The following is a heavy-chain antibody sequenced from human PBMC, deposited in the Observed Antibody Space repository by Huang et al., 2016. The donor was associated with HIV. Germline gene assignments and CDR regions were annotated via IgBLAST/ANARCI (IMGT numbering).Heavy chain of an antibody. CDR1: GFTFSRYG. CDR3: AKDPHDNGDYSLYQYYYYLDV. J-gene: IGHJ6*03. CDR2: MRSDGTNH. V-gene: IGHV3-30*02. D-gene: IGHD4-17*01. Sequence: QVQLVESGGGVVQPGGSLRLSCSASGFTFSRYGMHGVRQALGKGREGVGFMRSDGTNHFEADSLKGRSIISRDNARNKLFLQVNSLRSEDAGVYYCAKDPHDNGDYSLYQYYYYLDVWGKGTTVTVSS.